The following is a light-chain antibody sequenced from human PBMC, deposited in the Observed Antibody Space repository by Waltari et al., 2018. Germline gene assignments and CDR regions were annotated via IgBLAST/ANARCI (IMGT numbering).Light chain of an antibody. Sequence: QAVVTQEPSLTVSPGGTVTLTCGSSAGAVTSGLYPYWFQQKPGQAPRTLIYDTSNKHSWPPARFSGSLLGGKAALTLSGAQPEDEAEYDCLISYSGVGVFGGGTKLTVL. V-gene: IGLV7-46*01. CDR1: AGAVTSGLY. CDR3: LISYSGVGV. CDR2: DTS. J-gene: IGLJ3*02.